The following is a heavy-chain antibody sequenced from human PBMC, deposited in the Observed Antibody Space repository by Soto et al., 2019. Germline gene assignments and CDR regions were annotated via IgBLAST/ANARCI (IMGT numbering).Heavy chain of an antibody. D-gene: IGHD2-21*01. J-gene: IGHJ4*02. Sequence: EVQLVESGGGLVQPGRSLRLSCVVSGFDFDDYAMNWVRQAPGKGLEWVAGISWNGAYTGYADSVKGRFIISRDNAKNSLYLQMSSLRPEDTALYYCTRDIFRTIPTVDFWGQGTLVTVSS. CDR3: TRDIFRTIPTVDF. V-gene: IGHV3-9*01. CDR1: GFDFDDYA. CDR2: ISWNGAYT.